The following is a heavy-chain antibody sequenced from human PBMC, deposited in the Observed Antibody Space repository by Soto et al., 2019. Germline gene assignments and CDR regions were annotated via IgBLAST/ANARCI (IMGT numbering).Heavy chain of an antibody. CDR2: INHSGST. CDR3: ARVGPAMVRGTYYCYYGMDV. CDR1: GGSFSGYY. J-gene: IGHJ6*02. D-gene: IGHD3-10*01. Sequence: SETLSLTCAVYGGSFSGYYWSWIREPPGKGLEWIGEINHSGSTNYNPSLKSRVTISVDTSKNQFSLKLSSVTAADTAVYYCARVGPAMVRGTYYCYYGMDVWGQGTTVTVSS. V-gene: IGHV4-34*01.